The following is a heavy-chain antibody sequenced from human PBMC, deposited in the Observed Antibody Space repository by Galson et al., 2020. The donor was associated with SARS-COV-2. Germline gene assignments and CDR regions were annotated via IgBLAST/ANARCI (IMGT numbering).Heavy chain of an antibody. CDR3: ARVGGNDGWNWFDP. CDR1: GGSMSKYY. Sequence: SETLSLTCRVSGGSMSKYYWSSIRQSPGKGLEWIGNIYYSGGTKYNPSLKSRVSMSVDTSENQFSLKLNSVTAADTAVYYCARVGGNDGWNWFDPWGQGTLVTVSS. J-gene: IGHJ5*02. V-gene: IGHV4-59*01. CDR2: IYYSGGT. D-gene: IGHD1-1*01.